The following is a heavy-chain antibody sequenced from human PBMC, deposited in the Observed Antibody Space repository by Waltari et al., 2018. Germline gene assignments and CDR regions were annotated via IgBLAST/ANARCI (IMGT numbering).Heavy chain of an antibody. J-gene: IGHJ4*02. V-gene: IGHV3-33*01. CDR3: ASQSTTLFDY. Sequence: QVQLVESGGCVVQPGWSLSLYWSDSGFTSSRFGMHWVRQAPGKGLDWVAVIWNDGSNEYYVDSVKGRFTISRDNSKNTLYLQMNSLRAEDSAVYYCASQSTTLFDYWGQGTLVTVSS. CDR2: IWNDGSNE. CDR1: GFTSSRFG. D-gene: IGHD2-15*01.